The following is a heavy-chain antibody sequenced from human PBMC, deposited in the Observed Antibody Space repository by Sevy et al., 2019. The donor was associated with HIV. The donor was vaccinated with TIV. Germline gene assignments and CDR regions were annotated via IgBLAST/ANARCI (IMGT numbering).Heavy chain of an antibody. CDR2: IWYDGSNQ. CDR3: ARESREFRFDP. CDR1: GFNFSRFA. J-gene: IGHJ5*02. V-gene: IGHV3-33*01. Sequence: GGSLRLSCAASGFNFSRFAMHWVRQAPGKGLEWLALIWYDGSNQDYAESVKGRFTISRDNSKNTVFLQMNSLRAEDTAVYYCARESREFRFDPWGQGTLVTVSS.